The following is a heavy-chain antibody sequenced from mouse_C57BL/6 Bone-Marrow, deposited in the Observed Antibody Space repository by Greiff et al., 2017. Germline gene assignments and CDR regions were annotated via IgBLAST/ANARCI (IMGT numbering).Heavy chain of an antibody. Sequence: QVQLQQPGAELVKPGASVKLSCKASGYTFTSYWMHWVKQRPGRGLEWIGMIHPNSGSTNYNEKFKSKATLTVDKSSSTAYMQLSSLTSEDSAVYYCAGYYSNYYAMDYWGQGTSVTVSS. J-gene: IGHJ4*01. CDR3: AGYYSNYYAMDY. CDR2: IHPNSGST. CDR1: GYTFTSYW. V-gene: IGHV1-64*01. D-gene: IGHD2-5*01.